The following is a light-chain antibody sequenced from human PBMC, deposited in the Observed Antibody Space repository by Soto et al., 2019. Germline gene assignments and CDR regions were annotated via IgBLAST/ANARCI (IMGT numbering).Light chain of an antibody. CDR3: SSSSSSRRLI. Sequence: QSVLSQPAAVTGCNGEWITISCTGTSSDVGGYNYVSWDQQHPGKVPKLMIYEVSNRPSGVPNRFSVCKSSNTASLTISGLQAEDEADYFCSSSSSSRRLICGGGTKVTVL. CDR2: EVS. V-gene: IGLV2-14*01. CDR1: SSDVGGYNY. J-gene: IGLJ2*01.